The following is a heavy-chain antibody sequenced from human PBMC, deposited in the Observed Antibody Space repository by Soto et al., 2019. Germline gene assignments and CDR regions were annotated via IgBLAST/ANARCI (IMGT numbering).Heavy chain of an antibody. CDR1: GGSISSYY. Sequence: SETLSLTCTVSGGSISSYYWSWIRQPPGKGLEWIGYIYYSGSTNYNPSLKSRVTISVDTSKNQFSLKLSSVTAADTAVYYCARASGKQQWLVNSNWQLFDYWGQGTLVTVSS. CDR3: ARASGKQQWLVNSNWQLFDY. V-gene: IGHV4-59*01. J-gene: IGHJ4*02. D-gene: IGHD6-19*01. CDR2: IYYSGST.